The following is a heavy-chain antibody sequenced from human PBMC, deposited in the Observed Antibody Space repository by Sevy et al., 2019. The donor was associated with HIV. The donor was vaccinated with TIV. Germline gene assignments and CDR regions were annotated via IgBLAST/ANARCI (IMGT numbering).Heavy chain of an antibody. D-gene: IGHD3-10*01. CDR1: GFTFSSYS. CDR3: ASSMGRGVYDAFDI. Sequence: GGSLRLSCAASGFTFSSYSMNWVRQAPGKGLEWVSSISSSSSYIYYADSVKGRFTISRDNAKNSLYLQMNSLGAEDTAVYYCASSMGRGVYDAFDIWGQGTMVTVSS. CDR2: ISSSSSYI. V-gene: IGHV3-21*01. J-gene: IGHJ3*02.